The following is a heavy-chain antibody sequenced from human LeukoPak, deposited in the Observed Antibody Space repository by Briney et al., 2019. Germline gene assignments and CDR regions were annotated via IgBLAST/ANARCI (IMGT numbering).Heavy chain of an antibody. J-gene: IGHJ4*02. D-gene: IGHD2-2*02. CDR2: ISGSGGST. CDR3: AKHDGYGVREYQLLYNY. Sequence: GGSLRLSCAASGFTFSSYAMSWVRQAPGKGLEWVSAISGSGGSTYYADSVKGPFTISRDNSKNTPYLQTNSLRAEDTAGYFRAKHDGYGVREYQLLYNYRGQGTLVTVSS. V-gene: IGHV3-23*01. CDR1: GFTFSSYA.